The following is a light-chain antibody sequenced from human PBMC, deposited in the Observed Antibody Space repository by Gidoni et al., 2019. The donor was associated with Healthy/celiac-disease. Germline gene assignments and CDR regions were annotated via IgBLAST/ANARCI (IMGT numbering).Light chain of an antibody. Sequence: DIQMTQSPSSLSAPVGDRVTITCRASQSISSYLNWYQQKPGKAPKLLIYAASSLQSGVPSRFSGSGSGTDFTLTISSLQPEDFATYYCQQSYSTPPTFXPXTKVDIK. CDR1: QSISSY. V-gene: IGKV1-39*01. CDR2: AAS. CDR3: QQSYSTPPT. J-gene: IGKJ3*01.